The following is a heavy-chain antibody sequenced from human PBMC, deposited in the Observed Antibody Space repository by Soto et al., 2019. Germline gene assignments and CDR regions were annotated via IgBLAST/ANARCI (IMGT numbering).Heavy chain of an antibody. CDR3: VRLVGSL. Sequence: QVQLVQSGAEVKKPGASVKVSCRASGYTFTGYRIHWVRQAPGQGLEWMGWINPNSGDTKQIEKFQGRVTMTRDTYISTAYMELSSLNSDDTAVDYCVRLVGSLWGQGTLVTVSS. V-gene: IGHV1-2*02. CDR1: GYTFTGYR. CDR2: INPNSGDT. D-gene: IGHD1-26*01. J-gene: IGHJ4*02.